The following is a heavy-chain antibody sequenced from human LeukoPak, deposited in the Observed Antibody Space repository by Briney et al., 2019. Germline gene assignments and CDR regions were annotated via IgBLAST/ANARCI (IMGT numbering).Heavy chain of an antibody. Sequence: SETLSLTCAVSGGSISSSDWWNWVRQSPGKGLEWIGEIYHTGSTNYNPSLRSRVTISVDTSKNQFSLKLSSVTAADTAVHYCASRWLQFPYYFDYWGQGTLVTVSS. D-gene: IGHD5-24*01. CDR2: IYHTGST. V-gene: IGHV4-4*02. CDR3: ASRWLQFPYYFDY. J-gene: IGHJ4*02. CDR1: GGSISSSDW.